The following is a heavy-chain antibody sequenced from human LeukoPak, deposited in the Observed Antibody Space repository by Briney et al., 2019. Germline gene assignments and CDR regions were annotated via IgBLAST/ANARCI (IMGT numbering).Heavy chain of an antibody. CDR3: AKGLYPGWFDP. V-gene: IGHV3-48*03. CDR1: GFTFSSYE. CDR2: ISSSGSTI. Sequence: GGSLRLSCAASGFTFSSYEMNWVRQAPGKGLEWVSYISSSGSTIYYADSVKGRFTISRDNSKNTLYLQMNSLRAEDTAVYYCAKGLYPGWFDPWGQGTLVTVSS. D-gene: IGHD2-8*01. J-gene: IGHJ5*02.